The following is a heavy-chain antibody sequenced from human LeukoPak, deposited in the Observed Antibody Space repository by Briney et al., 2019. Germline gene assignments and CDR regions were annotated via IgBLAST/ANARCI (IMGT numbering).Heavy chain of an antibody. J-gene: IGHJ4*02. CDR3: AREPRRDYVWGSYRFNPYYFDY. CDR1: GGSFSGYY. D-gene: IGHD3-16*02. CDR2: INHSGST. Sequence: PSETLSLTCAVYGGSFSGYYWSWIRQPPGKGLEWIGEINHSGSTNYNPSLKSRVTISVDTSKNQFSLKLSSVTAADTAVYYCAREPRRDYVWGSYRFNPYYFDYWGQGTLVTVSS. V-gene: IGHV4-34*01.